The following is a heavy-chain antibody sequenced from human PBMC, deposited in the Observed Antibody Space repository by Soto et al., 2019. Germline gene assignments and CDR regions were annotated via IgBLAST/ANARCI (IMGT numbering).Heavy chain of an antibody. CDR2: IYYRGST. CDR3: ARGTTYQDWFDP. V-gene: IGHV4-59*01. CDR1: GGSISTYY. J-gene: IGHJ5*02. Sequence: QVQLQESGPGLVKPSETLSLTCTVSGGSISTYYWSWIRQSPGRGLEWIGYIYYRGSTNYNPSLKRRVTVSVDTSKTQFSLKLSSVTAADTAVYYCARGTTYQDWFDPWGQGTLVTIFS. D-gene: IGHD4-17*01.